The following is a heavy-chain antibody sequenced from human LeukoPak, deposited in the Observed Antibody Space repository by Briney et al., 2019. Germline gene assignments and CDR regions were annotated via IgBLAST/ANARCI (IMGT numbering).Heavy chain of an antibody. D-gene: IGHD2-21*02. CDR1: GFPFSSYW. J-gene: IGHJ4*02. CDR2: IKQDGSKK. V-gene: IGHV3-7*01. CDR3: ARFRTWGDKAFDY. Sequence: PGGSLRLSCVASGFPFSSYWMTWVRQAPGKGLEWVANIKQDGSKKSYVDSVKGRFTISRDNAKNSLYLQMNSLRAEDTAIYYCARFRTWGDKAFDYWGQGTLVTV.